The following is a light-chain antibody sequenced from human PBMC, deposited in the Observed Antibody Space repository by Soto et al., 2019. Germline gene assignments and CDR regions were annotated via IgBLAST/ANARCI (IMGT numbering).Light chain of an antibody. CDR3: GTWDTSLGGGL. Sequence: QSALTQPPSVSAALGQTVTISCSGSSSNIGNKYVSWYQQLPGTAPKLLIFENNKRPSGIPDRFSGSKSGTSATLDITGLQTGDEADYYCGTWDTSLGGGLFGGGTKLTVL. CDR2: ENN. J-gene: IGLJ3*02. V-gene: IGLV1-51*02. CDR1: SSNIGNKY.